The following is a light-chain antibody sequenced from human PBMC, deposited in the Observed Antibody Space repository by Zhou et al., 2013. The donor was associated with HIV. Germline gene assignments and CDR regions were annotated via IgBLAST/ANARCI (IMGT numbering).Light chain of an antibody. J-gene: IGKJ3*01. CDR2: GAS. Sequence: DIQLTQSPSYLSASVGDRVTITCRASQGISSYLAWYQQKPGKAPKLLIYGASTLQSGVPSRFSGSGSGTEFTLTISSLQPEDFATYYCQQLAFGPGTKVDIK. CDR3: QQLA. V-gene: IGKV1-9*01. CDR1: QGISSY.